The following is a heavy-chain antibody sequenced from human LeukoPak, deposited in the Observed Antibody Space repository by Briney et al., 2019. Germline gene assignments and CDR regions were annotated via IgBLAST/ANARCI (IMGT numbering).Heavy chain of an antibody. J-gene: IGHJ4*02. V-gene: IGHV3-7*01. CDR1: DFIFNNYW. D-gene: IGHD6-13*01. CDR3: ARIGYDSSCFDY. CDR2: IKQDGSQK. Sequence: GGSLRLSCAASDFIFNNYWMSWVRQAPGKGLEWVANIKQDGSQKYYVDSVKGRFTISRDNAKNSVSLRMNSLRPEDTAVYYCARIGYDSSCFDYWGQGTLVTVSS.